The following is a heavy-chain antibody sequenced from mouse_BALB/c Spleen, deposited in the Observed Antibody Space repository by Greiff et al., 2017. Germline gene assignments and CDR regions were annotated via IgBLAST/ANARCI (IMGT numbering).Heavy chain of an antibody. CDR1: GYTFTSYW. CDR2: INPSNGRT. Sequence: QVQLQQPGAELVKPGASVKLSCKASGYTFTSYWMHWVKQRPGQVLEWIVEINPSNGRTNYNEKFKSKATLTVDKSSSTAYMQLSSLTSEDSAVYYCAVSPYGKGMDYWGQGTSVTVSS. D-gene: IGHD2-10*02. V-gene: IGHV1S81*02. J-gene: IGHJ4*01. CDR3: AVSPYGKGMDY.